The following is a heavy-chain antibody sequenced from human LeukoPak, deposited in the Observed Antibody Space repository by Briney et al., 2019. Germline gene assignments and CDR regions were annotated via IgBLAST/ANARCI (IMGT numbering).Heavy chain of an antibody. CDR3: ARGENWGAPYYYYYMDV. CDR2: MNPNSGNT. Sequence: ASVKASCKASGYTFTSYDINWVRQATGQGLEWMGWMNPNSGNTGYAQKFQGRVTMTRNTSISTAYMELSSLRSEDTAVYYCARGENWGAPYYYYYMDVWGKGTTVTVSS. V-gene: IGHV1-8*01. J-gene: IGHJ6*03. D-gene: IGHD7-27*01. CDR1: GYTFTSYD.